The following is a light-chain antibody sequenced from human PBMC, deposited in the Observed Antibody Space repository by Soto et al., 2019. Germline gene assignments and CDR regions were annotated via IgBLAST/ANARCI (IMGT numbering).Light chain of an antibody. V-gene: IGKV3-15*01. Sequence: EIVMTQSPATLSVSPGERATLSCRASQSVSSNLAWYQEKPGQAPRLLIYGASTRATGIPDRFSGSGSGTDFTLTIRSLQSEDFAVYYCQQYNNWTPEGTFGQGTRLEIK. CDR2: GAS. J-gene: IGKJ5*01. CDR3: QQYNNWTPEGT. CDR1: QSVSSN.